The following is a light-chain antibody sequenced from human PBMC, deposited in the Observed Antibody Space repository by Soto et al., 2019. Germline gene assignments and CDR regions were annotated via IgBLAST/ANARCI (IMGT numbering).Light chain of an antibody. J-gene: IGKJ1*01. CDR2: DVY. Sequence: EVVLSQSPSTLSLSPGERATLSCRASQSVSSYLAWYQQKPGQAPRLLIYDVYNRATGIPDRFSGSGSGTDFTLTISRLEPEDFAVYYCQQYGGSPETFGQGTKVDIK. V-gene: IGKV3-20*01. CDR1: QSVSSY. CDR3: QQYGGSPET.